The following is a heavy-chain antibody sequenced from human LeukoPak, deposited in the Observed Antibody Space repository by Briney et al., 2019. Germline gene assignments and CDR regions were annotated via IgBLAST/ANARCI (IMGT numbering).Heavy chain of an antibody. Sequence: GGSLRLSCAASGFTFSSYAMHWVRQAPGKGLEWVAVISYDGSNKYYADSVKGRFTISRDNSKNTLYLQMNSLRAEDTAVYYCAKDSHWAFDYWGQGILVTVSS. CDR3: AKDSHWAFDY. CDR1: GFTFSSYA. J-gene: IGHJ4*02. D-gene: IGHD7-27*01. V-gene: IGHV3-30-3*01. CDR2: ISYDGSNK.